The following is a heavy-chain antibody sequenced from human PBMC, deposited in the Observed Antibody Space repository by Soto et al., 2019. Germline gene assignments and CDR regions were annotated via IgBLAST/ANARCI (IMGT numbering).Heavy chain of an antibody. Sequence: PGGSLRLSCAASGFTFSSYGMHWVRQAPGKGLEWVAIILYDGSNTYYADSVKGRFTISRDNSKNTLYLQMNSLRAEDTSVYFCSKEGGLSGSYYISSSYYFDYWGQGTLVTVSS. CDR2: ILYDGSNT. V-gene: IGHV3-30*18. CDR1: GFTFSSYG. J-gene: IGHJ4*02. CDR3: SKEGGLSGSYYISSSYYFDY. D-gene: IGHD1-26*01.